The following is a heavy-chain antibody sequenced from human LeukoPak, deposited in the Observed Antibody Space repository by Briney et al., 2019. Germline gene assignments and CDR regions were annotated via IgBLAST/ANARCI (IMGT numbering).Heavy chain of an antibody. CDR2: IYYSGST. CDR3: ARAYVGATDY. D-gene: IGHD1-26*01. J-gene: IGHJ4*02. V-gene: IGHV4-31*03. CDR1: GGSISSGGYY. Sequence: SETLSLTCTVSGGSISSGGYYWSWIRQHPGKGLEWIGYIYYSGSTYYNPSLKSRVTISVDTSKNQFSLKLSSVTAADTAVYYCARAYVGATDYWGQGTLVTVSS.